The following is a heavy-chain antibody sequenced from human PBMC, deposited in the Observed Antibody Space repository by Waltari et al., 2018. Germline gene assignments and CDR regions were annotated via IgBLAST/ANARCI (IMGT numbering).Heavy chain of an antibody. CDR2: IDDSGSA. J-gene: IGHJ6*03. V-gene: IGHV4-59*01. CDR1: GGSISNYY. CDR3: ARNPSVWYSYGSYNYYYMDV. D-gene: IGHD5-18*01. Sequence: QVQLQESGPGLMKPSEALSLTCTVSGGSISNYYWSWIRQPPGQGLAWIGYIDDSGSANYNPSLKSRVTISVDTSKNQFSLKLTSVTAADTAVYYCARNPSVWYSYGSYNYYYMDVWGKGTTVTVSS.